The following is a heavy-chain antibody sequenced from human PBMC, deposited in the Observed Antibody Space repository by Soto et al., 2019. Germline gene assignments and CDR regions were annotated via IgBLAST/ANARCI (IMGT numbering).Heavy chain of an antibody. Sequence: QLVESGGGVVQPGTSLRLSCAASGSTFSSSGWHWVRQAPGKGLEWVAFHSNDGITKNYADSVKGRFTIFRDNSKNTASLQIDSLRGDDTAVYYCAKDGPHFDVDVWGQGTTVTVSS. CDR3: AKDGPHFDVDV. D-gene: IGHD3-9*01. CDR1: GSTFSSSG. CDR2: HSNDGITK. V-gene: IGHV3-30*18. J-gene: IGHJ6*02.